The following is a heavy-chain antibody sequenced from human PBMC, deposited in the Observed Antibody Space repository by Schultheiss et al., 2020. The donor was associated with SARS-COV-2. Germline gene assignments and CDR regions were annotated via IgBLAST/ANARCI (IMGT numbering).Heavy chain of an antibody. Sequence: ASVKVSCKASGYTFTSYGFSWVRQAPGQGLEWMGWITPYNGNRKSAEKFQDRVTMTTGTPTNTAYMELRSLRSDDTAVYYCARWVYSGSLYNSFYFWGQGTLVTVSS. CDR3: ARWVYSGSLYNSFYF. J-gene: IGHJ4*02. D-gene: IGHD1-26*01. CDR1: GYTFTSYG. V-gene: IGHV1-18*04. CDR2: ITPYNGNR.